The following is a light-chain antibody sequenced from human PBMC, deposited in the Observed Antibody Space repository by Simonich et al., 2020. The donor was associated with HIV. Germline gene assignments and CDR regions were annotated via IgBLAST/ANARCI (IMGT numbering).Light chain of an antibody. CDR3: MQARQTPFT. CDR2: EVS. V-gene: IGKV2-29*02. J-gene: IGKJ3*01. Sequence: DIVMTQTPLSLSVTPGQPASISCKSSQVLLHSDGKTYLYWYLQKPGPSPQLLIYEVSGRFSGVPDRFSGSGSGTDFTLKISRVEAEDVGVYYCMQARQTPFTFGPGTKVDIK. CDR1: QVLLHSDGKTY.